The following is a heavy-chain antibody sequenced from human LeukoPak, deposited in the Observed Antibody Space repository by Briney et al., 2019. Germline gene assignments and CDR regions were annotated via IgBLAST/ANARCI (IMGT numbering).Heavy chain of an antibody. D-gene: IGHD2-15*01. CDR3: ARVPVIEVAATDWFDP. CDR2: IYYSGST. J-gene: IGHJ5*02. CDR1: GGSISSYY. Sequence: SETLPLTCTVSGGSISSYYWSWIRQPPGKGLEWIGYIYYSGSTNYNPSLKSRVTISVDTSKNQFSLKLSSATAADTAVYYCARVPVIEVAATDWFDPWGQGTLVTVSS. V-gene: IGHV4-59*01.